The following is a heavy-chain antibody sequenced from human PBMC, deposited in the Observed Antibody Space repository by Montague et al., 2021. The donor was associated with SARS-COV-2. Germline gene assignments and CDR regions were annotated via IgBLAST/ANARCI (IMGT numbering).Heavy chain of an antibody. CDR2: IDYIRST. CDR1: GGSISSSSYY. J-gene: IGHJ6*02. CDR3: VVTPSLYYHGMDV. D-gene: IGHD4-23*01. Sequence: SETPLTCTVSGGSISSSSYYWCWIRQPPGKGLEWFVGIDYIRSTYYNPWLTSRLTISVDTSKNQFSLKLSSVTAADTAVYYGVVTPSLYYHGMDVWGQGTTVTVSS. V-gene: IGHV4-39*01.